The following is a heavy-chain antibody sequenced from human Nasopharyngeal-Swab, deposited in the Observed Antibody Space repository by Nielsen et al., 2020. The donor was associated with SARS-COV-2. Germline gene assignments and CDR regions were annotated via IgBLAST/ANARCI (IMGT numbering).Heavy chain of an antibody. V-gene: IGHV3-21*06. CDR3: ARLPSAWGRRDFDY. Sequence: GESLKISCAASGFTFSTYSMIWVRQAPAKGLEWVSWISSSVSYIYYADSVKGRFTISRDNAKNALYLQMSSLRAEDTAGYYCARLPSAWGRRDFDYWGQGTLVTVSS. CDR2: ISSSVSYI. J-gene: IGHJ4*02. D-gene: IGHD6-19*01. CDR1: GFTFSTYS.